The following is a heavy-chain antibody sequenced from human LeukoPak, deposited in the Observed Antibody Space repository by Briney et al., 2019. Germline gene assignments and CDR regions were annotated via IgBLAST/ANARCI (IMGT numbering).Heavy chain of an antibody. V-gene: IGHV3-23*01. J-gene: IGHJ3*02. CDR1: TFTFSDYS. CDR3: AKSYGGNVRDTFDI. Sequence: PGGSLRLSCAASTFTFSDYSMNWVRQAPGKGLEWVSSLTGTGGSTYYADSVKGRFTISRDNSKNTLYLQMTSLRAEDTAVYYCAKSYGGNVRDTFDIWGQGTMVTVSS. D-gene: IGHD4-23*01. CDR2: LTGTGGST.